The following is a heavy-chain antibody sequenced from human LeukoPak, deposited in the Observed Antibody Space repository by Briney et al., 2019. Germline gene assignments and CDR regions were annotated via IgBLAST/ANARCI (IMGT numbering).Heavy chain of an antibody. V-gene: IGHV3-21*01. D-gene: IGHD4-17*01. Sequence: GGSLRLSCAASEFTFSSYSMNWVRQAPGKGLEWVSSISSSSTYIYYADSVKGRFTISRDNAKNSLYLQMNSLRAEDTAVYYCARGNVDYSHLDYWGQGTLVTVSS. CDR2: ISSSSTYI. J-gene: IGHJ4*02. CDR3: ARGNVDYSHLDY. CDR1: EFTFSSYS.